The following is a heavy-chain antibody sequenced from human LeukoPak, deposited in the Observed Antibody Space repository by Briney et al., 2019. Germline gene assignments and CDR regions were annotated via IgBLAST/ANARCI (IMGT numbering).Heavy chain of an antibody. D-gene: IGHD2-2*01. CDR2: IYYSGST. V-gene: IGHV4-59*01. J-gene: IGHJ4*02. CDR3: ARAGYCSSTSCYFDY. Sequence: TSETLSLTCTVSGGSISSYYWSWIRQPPGKGLEWIGYIYYSGSTNYNPSLKSRVTISVDTSKNQFSLKLSSVTAADTAVYYCARAGYCSSTSCYFDYWGQATLVTVSS. CDR1: GGSISSYY.